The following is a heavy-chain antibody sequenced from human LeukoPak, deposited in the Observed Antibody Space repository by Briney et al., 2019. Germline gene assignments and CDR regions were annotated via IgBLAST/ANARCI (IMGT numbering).Heavy chain of an antibody. CDR3: ARSGGSYKLDN. J-gene: IGHJ4*02. D-gene: IGHD6-19*01. CDR2: ISQSGIT. Sequence: SETLSLTCAISGVSTSSGNWWTWVRQPPGEGLEWIGEISQSGITKYNPSLKTRVTISVDESKNHFSLILSSVTAADTAVYFCARSGGSYKLDNWGQGTVVTVSS. V-gene: IGHV4-4*02. CDR1: GVSTSSGNW.